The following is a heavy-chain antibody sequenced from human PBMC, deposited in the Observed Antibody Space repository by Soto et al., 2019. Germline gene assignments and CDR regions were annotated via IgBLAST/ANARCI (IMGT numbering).Heavy chain of an antibody. CDR1: GFTFSSYA. D-gene: IGHD5-12*01. J-gene: IGHJ4*02. CDR2: ISGSGGST. Sequence: PGGSLRLSCAASGFTFSSYAMSWVRQAPGKGLEWVSAISGSGGSTYYADSVKGRFTISRDNSKNTLYLQMNSLRAEDTAVYYCARGVVDIVATYYFDYWGQGTLVTVSS. V-gene: IGHV3-23*01. CDR3: ARGVVDIVATYYFDY.